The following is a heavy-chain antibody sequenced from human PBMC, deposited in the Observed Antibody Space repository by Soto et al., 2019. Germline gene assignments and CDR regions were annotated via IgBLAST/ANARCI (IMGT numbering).Heavy chain of an antibody. CDR3: AKDRENYDYVWGSYRLVGWFDP. V-gene: IGHV3-23*01. D-gene: IGHD3-16*02. J-gene: IGHJ5*02. CDR2: ISGSGGST. Sequence: GGSLRLSCAASGFTFSSYAMSWVRQAPGKGLEWVSAISGSGGSTYYADSVKGRFTISRDNSKNTLYLQMNSLRAEDTAVYYCAKDRENYDYVWGSYRLVGWFDPWGQGTLVTVSS. CDR1: GFTFSSYA.